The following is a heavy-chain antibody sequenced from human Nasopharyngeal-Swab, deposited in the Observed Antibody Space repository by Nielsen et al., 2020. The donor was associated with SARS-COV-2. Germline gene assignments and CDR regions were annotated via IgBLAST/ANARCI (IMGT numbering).Heavy chain of an antibody. V-gene: IGHV1-2*06. CDR3: AAAYYDILTGLDYYYYYGMDV. CDR2: INPNSGGT. D-gene: IGHD3-9*01. J-gene: IGHJ6*02. Sequence: ASVKVSCKASGYTFTGYYMHWVRQAPGQGLEWMGRINPNSGGTNYAQKFQGRVTMTRDTSISTAYMELSSLRSEDTAVYYCAAAYYDILTGLDYYYYYGMDVWGQGTTVTVSS. CDR1: GYTFTGYY.